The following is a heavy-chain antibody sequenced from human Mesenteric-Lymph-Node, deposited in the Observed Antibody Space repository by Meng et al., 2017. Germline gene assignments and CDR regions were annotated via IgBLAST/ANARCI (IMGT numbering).Heavy chain of an antibody. CDR2: ISHTGTT. D-gene: IGHD1-20*01. CDR1: GYTISSFYY. V-gene: IGHV4-38-2*02. CDR3: ARGTVSGTTSLYY. J-gene: IGHJ4*02. Sequence: SETLSLTCTVSGYTISSFYYWAWIRQPPGKGLEWIGSISHTGTTYYSPSLRSRVTISVDMSQNQLSLKLASVTAADTAVYYCARGTVSGTTSLYYWGQGSLVTVSS.